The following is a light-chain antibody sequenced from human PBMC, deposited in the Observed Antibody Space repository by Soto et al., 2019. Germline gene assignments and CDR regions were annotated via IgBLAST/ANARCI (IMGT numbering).Light chain of an antibody. CDR1: QNIKKY. CDR2: TAS. Sequence: DIQMTQSPSSLSASVGDRVTITCRASQNIKKYLNWYQQKPGKAPNLLIYTASSLQVGLPSRFSGTGSGTDFTLTITSLQPEDSVTYYCQQSFGTPLTFGGGTKVEIK. J-gene: IGKJ4*01. CDR3: QQSFGTPLT. V-gene: IGKV1-39*01.